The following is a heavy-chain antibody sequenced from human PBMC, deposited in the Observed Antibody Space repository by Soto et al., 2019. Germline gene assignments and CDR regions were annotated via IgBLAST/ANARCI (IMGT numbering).Heavy chain of an antibody. CDR2: FDPEDDET. CDR3: ATVYRVFGVAYYYYYYGMDA. Sequence: ASVKVSCKVSGYTLTELSMHWVRQAPGKGLEWMGGFDPEDDETIYAQKFQGRVTMTEDTSTDTAYMELSSLRSEDTAVYYCATVYRVFGVAYYYYYYGMDAWGQGTTVTVSS. V-gene: IGHV1-24*01. CDR1: GYTLTELS. J-gene: IGHJ6*02. D-gene: IGHD3-3*01.